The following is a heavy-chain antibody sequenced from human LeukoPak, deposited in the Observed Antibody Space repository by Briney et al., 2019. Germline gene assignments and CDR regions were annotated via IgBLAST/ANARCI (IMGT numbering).Heavy chain of an antibody. V-gene: IGHV3-48*03. Sequence: PGGSLRLSCSASGFTFSNYEMNWVRQAPGKGLEWILYISGGGDIIYYADSVKGRFTISRDNAMNSLFLQMNSLRAEDTAVYYCARGRLCGGDCYGQLMDVWGQGTTVTVSS. CDR3: ARGRLCGGDCYGQLMDV. CDR1: GFTFSNYE. J-gene: IGHJ6*02. D-gene: IGHD2-21*02. CDR2: ISGGGDII.